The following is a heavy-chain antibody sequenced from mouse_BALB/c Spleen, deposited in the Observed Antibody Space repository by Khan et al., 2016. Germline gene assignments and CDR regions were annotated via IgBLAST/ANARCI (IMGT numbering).Heavy chain of an antibody. D-gene: IGHD1-3*01. CDR2: INPSAGYT. J-gene: IGHJ2*01. CDR3: ARSEWRDVGDY. Sequence: QVQLQQSGAELAKPGASVKMSCKASGYTFTHYWMHWLKQRPGQGLEWIGYINPSAGYTDYNQKFRDKATLTAYKSSSTVYMQLSSLTSDDSAVYFCARSEWRDVGDYWGQGTALTVSS. V-gene: IGHV1-7*01. CDR1: GYTFTHYW.